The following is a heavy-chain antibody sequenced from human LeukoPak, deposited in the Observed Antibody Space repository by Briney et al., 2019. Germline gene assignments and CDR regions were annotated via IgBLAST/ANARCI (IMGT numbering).Heavy chain of an antibody. J-gene: IGHJ2*01. Sequence: GGSLRLSCAASGFTFSSYSMTWVRQAPRKGLEWVSSISSSSYIYYADSVKGRFTISRDNAKNSLYLQMNSLRAEDTALYYCARDLRRWLQLPDWYFGLWGRGTLVTVSS. CDR1: GFTFSSYS. CDR2: ISSSSYI. CDR3: ARDLRRWLQLPDWYFGL. D-gene: IGHD5-24*01. V-gene: IGHV3-21*04.